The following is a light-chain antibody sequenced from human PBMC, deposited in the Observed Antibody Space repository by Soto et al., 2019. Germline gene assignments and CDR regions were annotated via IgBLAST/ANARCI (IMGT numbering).Light chain of an antibody. CDR1: RSVSSY. CDR3: QQYSSSPIT. Sequence: EIVLTQSPATLSLSPGESATLSCRATRSVSSYLAWYQQKPGQAPRLLIYDASSRPTDIPARFSGSGSGTDFTLTISRLEPEDFAAYYCQQYSSSPITFGQGTRLRL. CDR2: DAS. J-gene: IGKJ5*01. V-gene: IGKV3-11*01.